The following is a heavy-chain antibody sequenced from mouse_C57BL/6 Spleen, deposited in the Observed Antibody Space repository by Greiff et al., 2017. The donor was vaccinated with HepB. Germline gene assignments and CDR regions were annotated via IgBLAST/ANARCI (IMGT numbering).Heavy chain of an antibody. V-gene: IGHV1S81*02. CDR1: GYTFTSYW. CDR2: TNPTNGRT. CDR3: AIMKKIVATYFDY. J-gene: IGHJ2*01. D-gene: IGHD1-1*01. Sequence: VQLQQSGAELVKAGASVKMSCKASGYTFTSYWMHWVKQRPGQGLEWFAETNPTNGRTYYNEKFKSKATLTVDKSSSTAYMLLSGPTFADSAVYYCAIMKKIVATYFDYWGQGTTLTVSS.